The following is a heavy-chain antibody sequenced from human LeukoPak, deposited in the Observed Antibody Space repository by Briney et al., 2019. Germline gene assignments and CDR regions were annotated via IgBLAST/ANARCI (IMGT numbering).Heavy chain of an antibody. CDR1: GFTFSSYA. Sequence: PGGSLRLSCAASGFTFSSYAMSWVRQAPGKGLEWVSSSSSTIYYADSVKGRFTISRDNAKNSLYLQMNSLRAEDTAVYYCASVTMVRGVFDYWGQGALVTVSS. V-gene: IGHV3-48*04. CDR2: SSSSTI. J-gene: IGHJ4*02. CDR3: ASVTMVRGVFDY. D-gene: IGHD3-10*01.